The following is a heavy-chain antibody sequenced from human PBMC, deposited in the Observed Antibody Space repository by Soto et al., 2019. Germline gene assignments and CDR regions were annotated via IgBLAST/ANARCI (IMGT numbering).Heavy chain of an antibody. V-gene: IGHV4-39*01. Sequence: SETLSLTCTVSGGSISSSSYYWGWIRQSPGKGLEWIGSIYYSGTTYYNPSLKSRVTISVDTSKNQFSLKLSSVTAADTAVYYCASRAAIHYYDSGNSLYNWCHSWGQGTLVTVS. CDR2: IYYSGTT. J-gene: IGHJ5*01. CDR1: GGSISSSSYY. CDR3: ASRAAIHYYDSGNSLYNWCHS. D-gene: IGHD3-22*01.